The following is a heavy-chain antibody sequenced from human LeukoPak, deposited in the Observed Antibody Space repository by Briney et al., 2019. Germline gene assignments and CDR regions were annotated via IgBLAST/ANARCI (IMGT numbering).Heavy chain of an antibody. Sequence: GGSLRLSCAASGLTVSSNHMSWVSQARGKGLEWVSLIKSDGTTEYADSVKGRFTISRDNSKNTLFLQMNSLRVEDTAVYFCARLRRGYWGRGTPVTVSS. CDR2: IKSDGTT. J-gene: IGHJ4*02. V-gene: IGHV3-53*01. CDR1: GLTVSSNH. CDR3: ARLRRGY.